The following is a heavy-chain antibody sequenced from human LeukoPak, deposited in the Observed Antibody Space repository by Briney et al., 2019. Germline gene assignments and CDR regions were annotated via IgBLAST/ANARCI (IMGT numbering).Heavy chain of an antibody. CDR3: ARGGASLLWFGELSFDY. D-gene: IGHD3-10*01. Sequence: GASVKVSCKASGYTFTGYYMHWVRQAPGQGLEWMGWINPNSGGTNYAQKFQGRVTMTRDTSISTAYMELSRLRSDDTGVYYCARGGASLLWFGELSFDYWGQGTLVTVSS. CDR1: GYTFTGYY. CDR2: INPNSGGT. J-gene: IGHJ4*02. V-gene: IGHV1-2*02.